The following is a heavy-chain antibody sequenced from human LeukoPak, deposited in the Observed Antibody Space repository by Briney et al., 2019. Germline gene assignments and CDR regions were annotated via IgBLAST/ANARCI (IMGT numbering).Heavy chain of an antibody. V-gene: IGHV3-7*01. CDR3: ARDRRGVGYRPQYYYYYYMDV. J-gene: IGHJ6*03. D-gene: IGHD5-24*01. Sequence: PGGSLRLSCAASGFTFTTYWLGWVRQPPGKGLEWVANIKQDGTEKYYVDSVKGRFAISRDNAKNSLYLQMNSLRAEDTAVYYCARDRRGVGYRPQYYYYYYMDVWGKGTTVTVSS. CDR1: GFTFTTYW. CDR2: IKQDGTEK.